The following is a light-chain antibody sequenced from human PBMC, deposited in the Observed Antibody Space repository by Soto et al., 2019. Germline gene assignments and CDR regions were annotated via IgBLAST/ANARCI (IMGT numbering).Light chain of an antibody. V-gene: IGKV1D-16*01. CDR2: AAS. Sequence: IQISKSASALSASVGDRVTITCRASQGIDRWLAWYQQKPGKAPKVLIYAASSLRSGVPSRFSGSGSGTEFTLTISSLQPEDFATYYCPQLIAYPVPFGQGARLEI. CDR3: PQLIAYPVP. CDR1: QGIDRW. J-gene: IGKJ5*01.